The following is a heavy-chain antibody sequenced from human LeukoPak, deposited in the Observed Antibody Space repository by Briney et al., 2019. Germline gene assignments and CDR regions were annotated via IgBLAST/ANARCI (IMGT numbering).Heavy chain of an antibody. J-gene: IGHJ6*03. Sequence: ASVTVSCKASGGTFSSYAISWVRQAPGQGLEWMGGIIPIFGTANYAQKFQGRVTITTDESTSTAYMELSSLRSEDTAVYYCSRSGPYYYYYYMDVWGKGTTVTVSS. CDR3: SRSGPYYYYYYMDV. CDR2: IIPIFGTA. V-gene: IGHV1-69*05. CDR1: GGTFSSYA.